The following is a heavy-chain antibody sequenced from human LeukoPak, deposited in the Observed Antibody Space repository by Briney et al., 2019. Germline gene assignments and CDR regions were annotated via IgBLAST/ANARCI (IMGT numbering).Heavy chain of an antibody. CDR3: AKGGSSGWYNVDY. V-gene: IGHV3-48*01. Sequence: PGGSLRLSCAASGFTFSSYWMSWVRQAPGKGLEWVSYISSSSSTIYYADSVKGRFTISRDNAKNSLYLQMNSLRAEDTAVYYCAKGGSSGWYNVDYWGQGTLVTVSS. D-gene: IGHD6-19*01. CDR2: ISSSSSTI. J-gene: IGHJ4*02. CDR1: GFTFSSYW.